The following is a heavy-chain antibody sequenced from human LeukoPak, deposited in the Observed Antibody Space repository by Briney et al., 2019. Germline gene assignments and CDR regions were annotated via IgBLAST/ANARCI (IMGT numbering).Heavy chain of an antibody. D-gene: IGHD4-17*01. CDR1: GFTFSSYS. Sequence: GGSLRLSCAASGFTFSSYSMNWVRQAPGKGLEWVSSISSSSSYIYYADSVKGRFTISRDNAKNSLYLQMNSLRAEDTAVYYCARVYGDYEWYCFDYWGQGTLVTVSS. J-gene: IGHJ4*02. V-gene: IGHV3-21*01. CDR3: ARVYGDYEWYCFDY. CDR2: ISSSSSYI.